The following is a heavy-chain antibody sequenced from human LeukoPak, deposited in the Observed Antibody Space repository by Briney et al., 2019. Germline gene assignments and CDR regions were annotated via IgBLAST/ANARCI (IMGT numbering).Heavy chain of an antibody. V-gene: IGHV3-23*01. CDR3: AKDRAAGKVGLFDY. D-gene: IGHD6-13*01. CDR2: STGSGGTT. Sequence: GGSLRLSCAASGFTFSSYAMTWVRQAPGRGLEWVSASTGSGGTTYYADSVMGRFTISRDNSKNTLYLQMNSLRAEDTAVYYCAKDRAAGKVGLFDYWGQGTLVTVSS. CDR1: GFTFSSYA. J-gene: IGHJ4*02.